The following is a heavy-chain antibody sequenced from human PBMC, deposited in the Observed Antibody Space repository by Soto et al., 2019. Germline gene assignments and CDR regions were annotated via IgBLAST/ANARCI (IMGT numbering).Heavy chain of an antibody. CDR2: IYYTGST. Sequence: QVQLQESGPGLVKPSETLSLTCTVSGGSIRPYYWSWIRQPPGKGLEWIGYIYYTGSTHYISSLKSRVTMSLDTSKNQFSLKLNSVTAADSALYYCARGSPMSSSFPLDSWGQGTLVAVSS. J-gene: IGHJ4*02. V-gene: IGHV4-59*01. D-gene: IGHD6-6*01. CDR1: GGSIRPYY. CDR3: ARGSPMSSSFPLDS.